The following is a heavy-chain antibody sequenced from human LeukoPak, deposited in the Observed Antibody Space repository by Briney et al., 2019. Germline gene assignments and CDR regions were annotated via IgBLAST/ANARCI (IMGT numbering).Heavy chain of an antibody. V-gene: IGHV1-69*01. CDR2: IIPIFGTA. D-gene: IGHD6-19*01. CDR1: GGTFSSYA. Sequence: ASVKVSCKASGGTFSSYAISWVRQAPGQGLEWMGGIIPIFGTANYAQKFQGRVTITADESTSTAYMELRSLRSDDTAVYYCASSSGWYYFDYWGQGTLVTVSS. CDR3: ASSSGWYYFDY. J-gene: IGHJ4*02.